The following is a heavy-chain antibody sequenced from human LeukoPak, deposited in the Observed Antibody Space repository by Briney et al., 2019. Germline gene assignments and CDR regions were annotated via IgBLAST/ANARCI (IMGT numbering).Heavy chain of an antibody. J-gene: IGHJ4*02. CDR3: AGSGYSYGYRNYNFDY. V-gene: IGHV3-11*04. D-gene: IGHD5-18*01. CDR2: ISSSGSTV. CDR1: GFTFSDYY. Sequence: GGSLRLSCAASGFTFSDYYMSWIRQAPGKGLEWVSYISSSGSTVYYADSVKGRFTISRDNAKNSLYLQMNSLRAEDTAVYYCAGSGYSYGYRNYNFDYWGQGTLVTVSS.